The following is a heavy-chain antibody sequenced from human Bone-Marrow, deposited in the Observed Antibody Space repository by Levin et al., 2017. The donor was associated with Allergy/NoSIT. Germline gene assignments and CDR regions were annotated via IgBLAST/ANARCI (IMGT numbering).Heavy chain of an antibody. CDR2: INHSGST. CDR3: ARGLRAYYYGSAQGHWFDP. Sequence: SETLSLTCAVYGGSFSGYYWSWIRQPPGKGLEWIGEINHSGSTNYNPSLKSRVTISVDTSKNQFSLKLSSVTAADTAVYYCARGLRAYYYGSAQGHWFDPWGQGTLVTVSS. J-gene: IGHJ5*02. V-gene: IGHV4-34*01. CDR1: GGSFSGYY. D-gene: IGHD3-10*01.